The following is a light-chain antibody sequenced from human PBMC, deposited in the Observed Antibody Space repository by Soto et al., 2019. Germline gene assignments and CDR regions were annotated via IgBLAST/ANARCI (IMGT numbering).Light chain of an antibody. CDR3: QQRSNWPQLT. V-gene: IGKV3-11*01. Sequence: EIVLTQSPATLSLSPGERATLSCRASQSVSSFLAWFQQKPGQAPRLLIYDASNRATGIPARFSGSGSGTDFTLTISSLEPEDFAVYSCQQRSNWPQLTCGGGTKVEIE. J-gene: IGKJ4*01. CDR1: QSVSSF. CDR2: DAS.